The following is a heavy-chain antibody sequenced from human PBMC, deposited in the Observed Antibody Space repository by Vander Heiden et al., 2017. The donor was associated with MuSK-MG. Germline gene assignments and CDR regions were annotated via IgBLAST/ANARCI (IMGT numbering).Heavy chain of an antibody. Sequence: EVQLVQSGAEVKKPGEYLKISCKGSGYSFTSSWIGWVRQMPGKGLEWMVLIYPGDSDTRYSPYFQGQVTISADKSISTVYLQWSSLKASYTAMYYCARRVLTELPYVDYYGMDVWGQGTTVTVSS. CDR2: IYPGDSDT. D-gene: IGHD1-26*01. V-gene: IGHV5-51*01. CDR3: ARRVLTELPYVDYYGMDV. J-gene: IGHJ6*02. CDR1: GYSFTSSW.